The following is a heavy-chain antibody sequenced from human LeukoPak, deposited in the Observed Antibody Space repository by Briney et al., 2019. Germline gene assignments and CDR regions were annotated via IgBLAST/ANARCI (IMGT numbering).Heavy chain of an antibody. CDR3: ARGYSSGWYP. CDR2: IGTAGDT. CDR1: GFTLSSYD. V-gene: IGHV3-13*01. J-gene: IGHJ5*02. Sequence: GGSLRLSCAASGFTLSSYDMHWVHQATGKGLEWVSAIGTAGDTYYPGSVKGRFTISRENAKNSLYLQMNNLRAEDTAVYYCARGYSSGWYPWGQGTLVTVSS. D-gene: IGHD6-19*01.